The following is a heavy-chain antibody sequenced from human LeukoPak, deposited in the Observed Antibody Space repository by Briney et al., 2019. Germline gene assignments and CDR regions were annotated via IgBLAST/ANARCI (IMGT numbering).Heavy chain of an antibody. J-gene: IGHJ4*02. D-gene: IGHD3-16*01. Sequence: TGGSLRLSCAASGFTFSSYAMSWVRQAPGKGLEWVSAISGSGGSTYYADSVKGRFTISRDNSKNTLYLQMNSLRAEDTAVYYCAKGGPFGVLTPYYFDYWGQGTLVTVSS. V-gene: IGHV3-23*01. CDR1: GFTFSSYA. CDR3: AKGGPFGVLTPYYFDY. CDR2: ISGSGGST.